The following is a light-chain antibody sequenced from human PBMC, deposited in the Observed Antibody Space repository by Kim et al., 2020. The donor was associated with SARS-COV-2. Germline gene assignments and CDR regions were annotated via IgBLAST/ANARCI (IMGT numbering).Light chain of an antibody. Sequence: RVPLSCTGSSSNIGAGYDVHWYQQLPGTAPKLLIYGNSNRPSGVPDRFSGSKSGTSASLAITGLQAEDEADYYCQSYDSSLSGSVFGGGTQLTVL. CDR3: QSYDSSLSGSV. CDR1: SSNIGAGYD. J-gene: IGLJ3*02. V-gene: IGLV1-40*01. CDR2: GNS.